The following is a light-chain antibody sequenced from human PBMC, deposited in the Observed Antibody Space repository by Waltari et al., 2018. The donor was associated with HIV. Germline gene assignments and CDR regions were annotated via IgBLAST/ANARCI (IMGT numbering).Light chain of an antibody. V-gene: IGLV1-44*01. CDR3: AAWDDSLNGL. CDR2: DNN. CDR1: RSNIGINP. Sequence: QFVLPQPPSASGTPGQRVTISCSGRRSNIGINPLTCYQQLPGAAHKLLICDNNQRPSGVPDRFSGTKSGTSASLAISGLQSEDEGDYYCAAWDDSLNGLFGGGTKLTV. J-gene: IGLJ2*01.